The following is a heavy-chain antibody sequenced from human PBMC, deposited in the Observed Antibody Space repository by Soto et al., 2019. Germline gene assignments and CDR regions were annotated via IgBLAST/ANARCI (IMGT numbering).Heavy chain of an antibody. CDR2: IDWDDDK. V-gene: IGHV2-70*01. CDR3: ARISSLYYYYGMDV. Sequence: SGPTLVNPTQTLTLTCTFSGFSLSTSGMCVSWIRQPPGKALEWLALIDWDDDKYYSTSLKTRLTISKDTSKNQVVLTMTNMDPVDTATYYCARISSLYYYYGMDVWGQGTTVTVSS. J-gene: IGHJ6*02. CDR1: GFSLSTSGMC. D-gene: IGHD2-15*01.